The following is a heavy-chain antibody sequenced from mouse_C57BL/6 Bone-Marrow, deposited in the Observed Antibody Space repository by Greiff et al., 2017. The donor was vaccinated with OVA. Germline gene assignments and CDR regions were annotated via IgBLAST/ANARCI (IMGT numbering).Heavy chain of an antibody. Sequence: EVQLQQSVAELVRPGASVKLSCTASGFNIKNTYMHWVKQRPEQGLEWIGRIDPANGNNKYATKYQSKTTMTADTTSNTAYLQHSSLTSEDAGIYCWSRTNHYYAMDYWGQGTSVTVSS. V-gene: IGHV14-3*01. CDR3: SRTNHYYAMDY. J-gene: IGHJ4*01. CDR1: GFNIKNTY. D-gene: IGHD6-1*01. CDR2: IDPANGNN.